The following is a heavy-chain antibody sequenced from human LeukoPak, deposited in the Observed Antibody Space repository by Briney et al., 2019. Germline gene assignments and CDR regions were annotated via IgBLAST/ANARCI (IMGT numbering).Heavy chain of an antibody. CDR3: ARAWTTLLYFDY. CDR2: INHSGST. CDR1: GGSFSGYY. D-gene: IGHD4/OR15-4a*01. J-gene: IGHJ4*02. Sequence: PSETLSLTCAVYGGSFSGYYWSWIRQPPGKGLEWIGEINHSGSTNYNPSLKSRVTISVDTSKNQFSLKLSSVTAADTAVYYCARAWTTLLYFDYWGQGTLVTVSS. V-gene: IGHV4-34*01.